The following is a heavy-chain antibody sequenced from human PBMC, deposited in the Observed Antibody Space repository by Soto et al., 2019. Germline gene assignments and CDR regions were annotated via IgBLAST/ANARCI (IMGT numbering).Heavy chain of an antibody. Sequence: ASVKVSCKASGYTFTSYYMHWVRQAPGQGLEWMGIINPSGGSTSYAQKFQGRVTMTRDTSTSTVYMELSSLRSEDTAVYYCARGAAAAGKEDWFDPWGQGTLVPVSS. V-gene: IGHV1-46*01. D-gene: IGHD6-13*01. CDR1: GYTFTSYY. J-gene: IGHJ5*02. CDR3: ARGAAAAGKEDWFDP. CDR2: INPSGGST.